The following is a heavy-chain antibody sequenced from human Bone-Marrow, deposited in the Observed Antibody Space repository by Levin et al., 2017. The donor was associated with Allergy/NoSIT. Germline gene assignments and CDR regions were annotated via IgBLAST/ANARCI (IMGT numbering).Heavy chain of an antibody. V-gene: IGHV5-51*01. CDR1: GYSFTSYW. J-gene: IGHJ5*02. Sequence: GESLKISCQASGYSFTSYWIGWVRQMPGKGLEWMGIIYPRDSDTRYSPSFQGQVTISADKSISTAYLQWSSLKAADTAMYYCAREGAYSSPAGFDPWGQGTLVSVSS. CDR2: IYPRDSDT. CDR3: AREGAYSSPAGFDP. D-gene: IGHD6-13*01.